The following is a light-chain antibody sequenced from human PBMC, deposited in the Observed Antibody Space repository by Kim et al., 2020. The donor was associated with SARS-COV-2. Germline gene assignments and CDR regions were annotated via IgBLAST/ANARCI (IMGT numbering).Light chain of an antibody. J-gene: IGLJ3*02. CDR2: SND. CDR1: TSNIGGNT. CDR3: ATWDDSLNALL. Sequence: GQRVTISCSGSTSNIGGNTVNWYQQLPRAAPKLLIYSNDQRPSGVPDRFSGSKSGTSASLAISGLQSEDEADYYCATWDDSLNALLFGGGTKVTVL. V-gene: IGLV1-44*01.